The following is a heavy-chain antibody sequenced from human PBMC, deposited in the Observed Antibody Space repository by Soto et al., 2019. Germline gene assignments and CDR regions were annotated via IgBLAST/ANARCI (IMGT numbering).Heavy chain of an antibody. V-gene: IGHV2-5*02. D-gene: IGHD6-19*01. Sequence: SGPTLVNPTQTLTLTCTFSGFSLSTTGVGVGWIRQPPGKALEWLALIYWDDDKRYSPSLKSRLTITRDTSKNQVVLTMTNMDPVDTATYYCAHSYTSGFVAEYFQYWGQGTLVTVSS. J-gene: IGHJ1*01. CDR1: GFSLSTTGVG. CDR3: AHSYTSGFVAEYFQY. CDR2: IYWDDDK.